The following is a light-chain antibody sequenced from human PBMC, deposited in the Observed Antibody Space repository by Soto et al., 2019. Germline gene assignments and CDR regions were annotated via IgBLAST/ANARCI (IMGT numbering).Light chain of an antibody. CDR1: HTISSSY. Sequence: EIVLKQSPGTLSLSTGERATLSCRASHTISSSYLAWYQQKPGQAPRLLMYGISRRATGIPDRFSGSGSGTDFTLIINRLDPEDSAVYYCQHNGRSFGQGTRLEIK. V-gene: IGKV3-20*01. CDR2: GIS. J-gene: IGKJ5*01. CDR3: QHNGRS.